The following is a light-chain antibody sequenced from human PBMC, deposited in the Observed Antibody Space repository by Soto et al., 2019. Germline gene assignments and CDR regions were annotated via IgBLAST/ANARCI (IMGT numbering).Light chain of an antibody. CDR1: SSDIGAYNY. V-gene: IGLV2-14*01. CDR2: EVS. J-gene: IGLJ2*01. CDR3: SSFTSSNTLV. Sequence: QSALTQPASVSGSPGQSIAISCTGTSSDIGAYNYVSWYQQHPGKAPKLMIYEVSYRPSGVSNRFSGSKSGNTASLTISGLQADDEADYYCSSFTSSNTLVFGGGTKLTVL.